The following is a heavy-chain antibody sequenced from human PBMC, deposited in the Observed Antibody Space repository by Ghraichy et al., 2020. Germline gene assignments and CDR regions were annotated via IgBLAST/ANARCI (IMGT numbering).Heavy chain of an antibody. CDR2: ISYDGSNK. D-gene: IGHD7-27*01. V-gene: IGHV3-30*18. J-gene: IGHJ4*02. CDR1: GFTFSSYG. CDR3: AKGGPHWGLAGY. Sequence: GGSLRLSCAASGFTFSSYGMHWVRQAPGKGLEWVAVISYDGSNKYYADSVKGRFTISRDNSKNTLYLQMNSLRAEDTAVYYCAKGGPHWGLAGYWGQGTLVTVSS.